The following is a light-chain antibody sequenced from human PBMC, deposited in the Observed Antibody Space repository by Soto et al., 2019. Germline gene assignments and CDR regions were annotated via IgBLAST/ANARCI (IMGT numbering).Light chain of an antibody. Sequence: DIKMTQSPSSLSASVGDRVTITCRASQSITTYLNWYRQEPGKAPKLLIYAASSLQSGVPSRFSGSGSGTEFSLTITSLLPDDFATYYCQQSYSIPWTFGQGTMV. CDR1: QSITTY. CDR2: AAS. V-gene: IGKV1-39*01. CDR3: QQSYSIPWT. J-gene: IGKJ1*01.